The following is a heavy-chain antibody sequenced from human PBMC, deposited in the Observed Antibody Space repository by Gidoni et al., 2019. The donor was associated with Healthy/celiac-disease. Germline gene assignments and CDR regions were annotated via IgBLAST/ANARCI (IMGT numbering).Heavy chain of an antibody. CDR3: ARKVAAADYNWFDP. Sequence: QVQLVQSGAEVTKPGASVKVSCTASGYHFTSYGISWVRQAPGQGLEWMGWISAYNGNTNYAQKLQGRVTMTTDTSTSTAYMELRSLRSDDTAVYYCARKVAAADYNWFDPWGQGTLVTVSS. CDR2: ISAYNGNT. J-gene: IGHJ5*02. V-gene: IGHV1-18*04. CDR1: GYHFTSYG. D-gene: IGHD6-13*01.